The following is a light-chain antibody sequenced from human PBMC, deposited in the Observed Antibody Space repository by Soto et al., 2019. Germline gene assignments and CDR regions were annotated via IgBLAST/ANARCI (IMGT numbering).Light chain of an antibody. V-gene: IGKV2-24*01. CDR3: MQASKFPLT. CDR1: QSLVHSDGSTY. J-gene: IGKJ4*01. CDR2: NIS. Sequence: DIVLTQTPLSSPVTLGQPASISCRSGQSLVHSDGSTYLSWLQQRPGQPPRLLIYNISNRFSGVPERFSGSGAGTDFTLKISRVEAEDVGIYYCMQASKFPLTFGGGTKVEIK.